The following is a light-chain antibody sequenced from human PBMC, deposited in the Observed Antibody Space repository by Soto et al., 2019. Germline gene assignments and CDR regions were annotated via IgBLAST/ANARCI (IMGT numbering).Light chain of an antibody. J-gene: IGKJ2*01. CDR1: QSVNTN. CDR3: QQYNNWPPHT. V-gene: IGKV3-15*01. Sequence: EIVMTQSPATLSVSPGESATLSCRASQSVNTNLAWYQQKPGRAPRLLIHGASTRATGIPARFSGSGSGTEFTLNISSLQSEDFAVYYCQQYNNWPPHTSGQGTKLEIK. CDR2: GAS.